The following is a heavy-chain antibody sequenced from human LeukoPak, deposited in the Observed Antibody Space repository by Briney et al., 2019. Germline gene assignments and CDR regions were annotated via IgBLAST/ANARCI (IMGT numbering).Heavy chain of an antibody. CDR1: GRSISSYY. V-gene: IGHV4-59*01. Sequence: RSSETLSLTCTVSGRSISSYYWSWIRQPPGKGLEGVGYIYYSGSTNYNPSLKSRVTISVDTSKNQFSLKLSSVTAADTAVYYCARSWELLGGGAFDIWGQGTMVTVSS. D-gene: IGHD1-26*01. CDR2: IYYSGST. J-gene: IGHJ3*02. CDR3: ARSWELLGGGAFDI.